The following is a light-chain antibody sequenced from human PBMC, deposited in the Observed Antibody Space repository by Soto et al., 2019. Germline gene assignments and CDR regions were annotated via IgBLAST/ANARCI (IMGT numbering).Light chain of an antibody. V-gene: IGKV1-5*03. CDR2: KAS. CDR3: QQYDSDLWT. CDR1: QSISIW. Sequence: DIQMTQSPSTLSASVGDRVTITCRASQSISIWLAWYQQKPGKAPNLLIYKASTLESGVTSRFSGSGSATEFTLTISSLQPDDFATYYCQQYDSDLWTFGQGTKVEIK. J-gene: IGKJ1*01.